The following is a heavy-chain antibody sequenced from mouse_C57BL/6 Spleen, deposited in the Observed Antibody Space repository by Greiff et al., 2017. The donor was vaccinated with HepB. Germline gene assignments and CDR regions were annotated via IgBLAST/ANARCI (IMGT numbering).Heavy chain of an antibody. Sequence: VQLQQPGAELVRPGSSVKLSCKASGYTFTSYWMHWVKQRPIQGLEWIGNIDPSDSETHYNQKFKDKATLTVDNSSSTAYMQLSSLTSEDSAVYYCARGWDYGSSYWYFDVWGTGTTVTVSS. CDR2: IDPSDSET. V-gene: IGHV1-52*01. CDR1: GYTFTSYW. D-gene: IGHD1-1*01. CDR3: ARGWDYGSSYWYFDV. J-gene: IGHJ1*03.